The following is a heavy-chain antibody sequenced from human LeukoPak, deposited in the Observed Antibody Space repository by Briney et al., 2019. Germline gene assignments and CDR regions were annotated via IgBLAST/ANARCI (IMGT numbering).Heavy chain of an antibody. Sequence: PGGSLRLSCAASGVTFSSYWRSWGRQPPQKRKERVANIKHDGSEKYYVDSVKRRFTISRDNAKNSLYLQMNSLRAEDTAVYYCARGPSGTLFVLHAFDIWVQGTMASVSS. CDR1: GVTFSSYW. D-gene: IGHD2-2*01. V-gene: IGHV3-7*02. J-gene: IGHJ3*02. CDR3: ARGPSGTLFVLHAFDI. CDR2: IKHDGSEK.